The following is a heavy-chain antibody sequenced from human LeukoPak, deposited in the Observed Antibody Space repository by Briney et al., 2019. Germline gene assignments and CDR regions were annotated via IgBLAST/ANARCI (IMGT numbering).Heavy chain of an antibody. CDR2: IKHSGST. D-gene: IGHD4-17*01. CDR3: AREGSLGVTTRYFDY. Sequence: SETLSLNCAVYGGSFSGYYWSWIRQPPGKGLERIGEIKHSGSTTYNPSLKSRVTISVDTSKNQFSLKLRSVTAADTAVYYCAREGSLGVTTRYFDYWGQGTLVTVSS. CDR1: GGSFSGYY. V-gene: IGHV4-34*01. J-gene: IGHJ4*02.